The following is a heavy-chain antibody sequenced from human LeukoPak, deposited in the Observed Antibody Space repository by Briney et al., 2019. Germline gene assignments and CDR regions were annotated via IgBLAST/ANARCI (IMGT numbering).Heavy chain of an antibody. CDR3: AKDEHDYYYMDV. CDR2: IRYDGSNK. D-gene: IGHD1/OR15-1a*01. V-gene: IGHV3-30*02. J-gene: IGHJ6*03. Sequence: PGGSLRLSCAASGFTFSSYGMHWVRQAPGKGLEWVAFIRYDGSNKYYADSVKGRFTISRDNSKNTLYLQMNSLRAEDMAVYYCAKDEHDYYYMDVWGKGTTVTVSS. CDR1: GFTFSSYG.